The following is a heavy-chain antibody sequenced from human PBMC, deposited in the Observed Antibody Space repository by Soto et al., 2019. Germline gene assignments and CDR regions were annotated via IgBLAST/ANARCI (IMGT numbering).Heavy chain of an antibody. J-gene: IGHJ5*02. Sequence: QVQLVESGGGVVQPGRSLRLSCAASGFTFSSYAMHWVGQAPGKGLEWVAVISYDGSNKYYADSVKGRFTISRDNSKNTLYLQMNSLRAEDTAVYYCAREPVAGTNWFDPWGQGTLVTVSS. D-gene: IGHD6-19*01. CDR3: AREPVAGTNWFDP. CDR1: GFTFSSYA. V-gene: IGHV3-30-3*01. CDR2: ISYDGSNK.